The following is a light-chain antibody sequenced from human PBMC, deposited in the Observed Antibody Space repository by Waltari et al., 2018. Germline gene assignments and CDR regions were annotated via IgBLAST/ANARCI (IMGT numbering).Light chain of an antibody. Sequence: QSVLSQPPAASGTPGQRVIISCSGTSSNIAINYVYWYQQLPGMAPNLLMYQNSQGPAGVPDRFSGPKSGTAASLAISWLRSEDEADYYCSAGDDSLSAWVFGGGTKLTVL. CDR2: QNS. J-gene: IGLJ3*02. V-gene: IGLV1-47*01. CDR1: SSNIAINY. CDR3: SAGDDSLSAWV.